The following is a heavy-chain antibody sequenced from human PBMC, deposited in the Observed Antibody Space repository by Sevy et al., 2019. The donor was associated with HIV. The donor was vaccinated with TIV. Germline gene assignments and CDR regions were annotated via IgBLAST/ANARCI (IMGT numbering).Heavy chain of an antibody. J-gene: IGHJ5*02. D-gene: IGHD2-15*01. CDR2: INPSSGGT. CDR1: GYTFTYYY. CDR3: ARQVDNWFDP. V-gene: IGHV1-2*02. Sequence: ASVKVSCETSGYTFTYYYIHWVRQAPGQGLEWMGWINPSSGGTQYAQKFQGRVSVTSDTSGRTSYMELRRLRSDDTALYYCARQVDNWFDPWGQGTPVTVSS.